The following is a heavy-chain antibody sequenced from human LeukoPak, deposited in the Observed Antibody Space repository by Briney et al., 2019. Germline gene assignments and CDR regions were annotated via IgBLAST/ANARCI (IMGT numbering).Heavy chain of an antibody. Sequence: GESLKISCKGSGYSFTSYWIGWVRQMPGKGLEWMGIIYPGDSDTRYSPSFQGQVTISVDKSISTAYLQWSSLKASDTAMYYCARFTSFFYGSATYYPDYWGQGTLVTVSS. CDR1: GYSFTSYW. CDR2: IYPGDSDT. V-gene: IGHV5-51*01. CDR3: ARFTSFFYGSATYYPDY. D-gene: IGHD3-10*01. J-gene: IGHJ4*02.